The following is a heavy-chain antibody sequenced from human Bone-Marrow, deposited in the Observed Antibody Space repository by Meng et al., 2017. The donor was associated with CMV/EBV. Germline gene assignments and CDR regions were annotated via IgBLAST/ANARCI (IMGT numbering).Heavy chain of an antibody. CDR2: IDGDDSET. Sequence: GESLKISCKGSGYSFSSYWIGWVRQMPEKGLEWMGIIDGDDSETTYSPSYEGQVTFSADRSISTAYLQWSSLKASDTAMYYCARGAGFVCSGATCYYDALDIWGQGTMVTVSS. D-gene: IGHD2-2*01. V-gene: IGHV5-51*01. CDR3: ARGAGFVCSGATCYYDALDI. CDR1: GYSFSSYW. J-gene: IGHJ3*02.